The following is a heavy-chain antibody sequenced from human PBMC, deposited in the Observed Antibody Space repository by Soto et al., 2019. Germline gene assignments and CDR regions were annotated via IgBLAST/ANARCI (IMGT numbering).Heavy chain of an antibody. Sequence: SETLSLTCTVSGGSISSYYWSWIRQPPGKGLEWIGYIYYSGSTNYNPSLKSRVTISVDTSKNQFSLKLSSVTAADTAVYYCARATSRYCSSTSCYRYNYYYYYMDVWGKGTTVTVSS. CDR1: GGSISSYY. D-gene: IGHD2-2*01. CDR3: ARATSRYCSSTSCYRYNYYYYYMDV. V-gene: IGHV4-59*01. J-gene: IGHJ6*03. CDR2: IYYSGST.